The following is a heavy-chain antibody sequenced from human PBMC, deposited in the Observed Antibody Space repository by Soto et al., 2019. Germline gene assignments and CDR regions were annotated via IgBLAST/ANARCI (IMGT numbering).Heavy chain of an antibody. CDR3: ARDQLEGNWFDP. CDR1: GGSISSSSYY. V-gene: IGHV4-39*07. D-gene: IGHD1-1*01. CDR2: FYYSGAT. J-gene: IGHJ5*02. Sequence: SETLSLTCTVSGGSISSSSYYWGWIRQPPGKGLEWIGTFYYSGATYYNPSLKSRVTISVDTSRDQFSLKLSSVTAADTAVYYCARDQLEGNWFDPWGQGTLVTVSS.